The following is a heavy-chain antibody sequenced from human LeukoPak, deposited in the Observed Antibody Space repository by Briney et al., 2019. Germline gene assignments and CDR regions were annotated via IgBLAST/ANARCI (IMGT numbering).Heavy chain of an antibody. CDR2: MHADGDS. D-gene: IGHD2-15*01. CDR1: GDPLSGYF. Sequence: SETLSLTCTVSGDPLSGYFWSWIRQPAGKGLEWIGRMHADGDSNYNPSLKSRITQSLDTPETQFSLKLPSVTAADTAVYFCARAPSGCGGTCAFDSWGQGTLVTVSS. CDR3: ARAPSGCGGTCAFDS. J-gene: IGHJ4*02. V-gene: IGHV4-4*07.